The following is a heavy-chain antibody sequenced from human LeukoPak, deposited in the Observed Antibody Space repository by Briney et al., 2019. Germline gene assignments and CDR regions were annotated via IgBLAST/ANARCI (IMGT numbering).Heavy chain of an antibody. CDR3: ARDFGEGQAAAGKGGNY. D-gene: IGHD6-13*01. V-gene: IGHV3-21*01. Sequence: GGSLRLSCAASGFTFSSYSMNWVRQAPGKGLEWVSSISSSSSYIYYADSVKGRFTISRDNAKNSLYLQMNSLRAEDTAVYCCARDFGEGQAAAGKGGNYWGQGTLVTVSS. CDR2: ISSSSSYI. J-gene: IGHJ4*02. CDR1: GFTFSSYS.